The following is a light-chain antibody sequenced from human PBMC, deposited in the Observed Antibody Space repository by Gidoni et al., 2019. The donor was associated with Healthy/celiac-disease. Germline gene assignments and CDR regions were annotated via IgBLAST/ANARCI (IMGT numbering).Light chain of an antibody. CDR1: QGISSA. V-gene: IGKV1D-13*01. CDR2: DAS. J-gene: IGKJ4*01. Sequence: AIQLTQSPSSLSASVGDRVTITFRASQGISSALAWYQQKPGKAPKLLIYDASSLESGVPSRFSGSGSGTDFTLTISSLQPEDFATYYCQQFNNYPFFGGGTKVEIK. CDR3: QQFNNYPF.